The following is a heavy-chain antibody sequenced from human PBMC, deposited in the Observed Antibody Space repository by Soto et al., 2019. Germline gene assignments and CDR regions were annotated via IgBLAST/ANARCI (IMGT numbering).Heavy chain of an antibody. Sequence: SDTLSLTCTVSGGSISSYYWSWIRQPPGKGLEWIGYIYYSGSTNYNPSLKSRVTISVDTSKNQFSLKLSSVTAADTAVYYCARWAYSSSPPGGDDAFDIWGQGTMVTVSS. CDR3: ARWAYSSSPPGGDDAFDI. CDR1: GGSISSYY. D-gene: IGHD6-6*01. V-gene: IGHV4-59*08. J-gene: IGHJ3*02. CDR2: IYYSGST.